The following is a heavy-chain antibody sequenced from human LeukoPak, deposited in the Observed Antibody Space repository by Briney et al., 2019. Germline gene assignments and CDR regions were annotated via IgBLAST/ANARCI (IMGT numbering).Heavy chain of an antibody. Sequence: PSETLSLTCAVYGGSFSGYYWSWIRQPPGKGLEWIGEINHSGSTNYNPSLKSRVTISVDTSKNQFSLKLSSVTAADTAVYYCARGRGSGSYRIIYYFDYGYYFDYWGQGTLVTVSS. CDR3: ARGRGSGSYRIIYYFDYGYYFDY. J-gene: IGHJ4*02. CDR2: INHSGST. D-gene: IGHD3-10*01. V-gene: IGHV4-34*01. CDR1: GGSFSGYY.